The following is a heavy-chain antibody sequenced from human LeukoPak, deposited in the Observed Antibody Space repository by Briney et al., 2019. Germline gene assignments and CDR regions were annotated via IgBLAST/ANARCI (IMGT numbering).Heavy chain of an antibody. V-gene: IGHV1-18*01. CDR3: ARVVGYCSGGSCYVGDY. CDR1: GYTFTSYG. Sequence: ASVKVSCKASGYTFTSYGISWVRQAPGQGLEWMGWISAYNGNTNYAQRLQGRVTMTTDTSTSTAYMELRSLRSDDTAVYYCARVVGYCSGGSCYVGDYWGQGTLVTVPS. J-gene: IGHJ4*02. CDR2: ISAYNGNT. D-gene: IGHD2-15*01.